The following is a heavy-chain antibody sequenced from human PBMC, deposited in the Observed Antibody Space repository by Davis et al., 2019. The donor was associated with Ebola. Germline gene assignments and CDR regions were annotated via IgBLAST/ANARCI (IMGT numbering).Heavy chain of an antibody. V-gene: IGHV4-30-2*01. Sequence: SETLSLTCAVSGGSISSGGYSWSWIRQPPGKGLEWIGYIYHSGSTYYNPSLKSRVTISVDRSKNQFSLKLSSVTAADTAVYYCAGAGYTSGWNFGYWGQGALVVVSS. D-gene: IGHD6-19*01. CDR2: IYHSGST. J-gene: IGHJ4*02. CDR3: AGAGYTSGWNFGY. CDR1: GGSISSGGYS.